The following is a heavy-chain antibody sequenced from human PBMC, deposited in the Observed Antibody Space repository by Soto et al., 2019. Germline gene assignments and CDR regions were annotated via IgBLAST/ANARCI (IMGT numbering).Heavy chain of an antibody. CDR2: IGAYNGNT. J-gene: IGHJ4*02. V-gene: IGHV1-18*01. Sequence: QVQLVQSGAEVKRPGVSVKVSSKATGYTFTSYAISWVRQAPGQGLEWMGWIGAYNGNTNYAQKFQGRVTMTTDTSTSTAYMELRSLRSDDTAVYYCARDAPPADYWGQGTLVTVSS. CDR3: ARDAPPADY. CDR1: GYTFTSYA.